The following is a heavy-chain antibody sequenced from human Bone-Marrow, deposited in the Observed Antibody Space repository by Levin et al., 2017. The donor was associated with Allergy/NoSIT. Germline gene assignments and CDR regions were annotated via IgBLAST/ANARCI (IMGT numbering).Heavy chain of an antibody. CDR3: ARAVPVSGFVDL. CDR1: GGSISAHH. V-gene: IGHV4-59*11. Sequence: KSSETLSLTCTVSGGSISAHHWSWIRQPPGKPLEWVGYSYYTGSTNYNPSLRGRATISLDRSKNQFSLRLTSVTSADTAVYHCARAVPVSGFVDLWGQGTLVTVSP. J-gene: IGHJ5*02. CDR2: SYYTGST. D-gene: IGHD6-19*01.